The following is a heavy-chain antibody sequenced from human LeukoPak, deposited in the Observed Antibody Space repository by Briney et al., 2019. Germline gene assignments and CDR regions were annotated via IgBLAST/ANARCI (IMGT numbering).Heavy chain of an antibody. D-gene: IGHD6-6*01. CDR1: GGSFSGYY. CDR2: INHSGST. CDR3: ARGGIAARPDY. Sequence: KPSETLSLTCAIYGGSFSGYYWSWIRQPPGKGLEWIGEINHSGSTNYNPSLKSRVTMSVDTSKNQFSLKLSSVTAADTAVYYCARGGIAARPDYWGQGTLVTVSS. J-gene: IGHJ4*02. V-gene: IGHV4-34*01.